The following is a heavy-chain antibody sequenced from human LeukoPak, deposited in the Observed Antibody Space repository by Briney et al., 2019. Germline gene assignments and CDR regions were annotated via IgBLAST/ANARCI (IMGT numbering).Heavy chain of an antibody. Sequence: GRSLRLSCAASGFTFSSYGMHWVRQAPGKGLEWVAVISYNGSNQYYADSVKGRFTISRDYSKNTLYLQMNSLRAEDTAVYYCAKDKGGGYGNDGFDIWGRGTMVTVSS. J-gene: IGHJ3*02. CDR3: AKDKGGGYGNDGFDI. V-gene: IGHV3-30*18. D-gene: IGHD3-16*01. CDR2: ISYNGSNQ. CDR1: GFTFSSYG.